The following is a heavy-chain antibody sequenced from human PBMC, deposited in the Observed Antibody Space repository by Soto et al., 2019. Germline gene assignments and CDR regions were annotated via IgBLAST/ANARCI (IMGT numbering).Heavy chain of an antibody. CDR1: GFTFSGCA. V-gene: IGHV3-23*01. D-gene: IGHD3-22*01. J-gene: IGHJ4*02. CDR2: ITASGGST. Sequence: EVQLLESGGGLVQPGTSLRLSCAGSGFTFSGCAMSWVRQAPGKGLEWVSSITASGGSTYYVDSVKGRFTVSRDNFRNTLYLQMNALRAEDTAVYYCAKDKYFYDSAADDPFDYWGQGVLVTVSS. CDR3: AKDKYFYDSAADDPFDY.